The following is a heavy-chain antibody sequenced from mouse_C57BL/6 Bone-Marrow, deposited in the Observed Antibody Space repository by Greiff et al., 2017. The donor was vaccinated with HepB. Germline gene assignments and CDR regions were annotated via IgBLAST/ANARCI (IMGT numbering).Heavy chain of an antibody. D-gene: IGHD1-1*01. CDR2: IWSGGST. V-gene: IGHV2-2*01. J-gene: IGHJ4*01. Sequence: VMLVESGPGLVQPSQSLSITCTVSGFSLTSYGVHWVRQSPGKGLEWLGVIWSGGSTDYNAAFISRLSISKDNSKSQVFFKMNSLQADDTAIYYCARRNYYGSSLYAMDYWGQGTSVTVSS. CDR1: GFSLTSYG. CDR3: ARRNYYGSSLYAMDY.